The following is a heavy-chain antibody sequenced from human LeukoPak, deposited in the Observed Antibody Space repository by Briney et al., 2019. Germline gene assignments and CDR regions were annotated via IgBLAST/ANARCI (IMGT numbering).Heavy chain of an antibody. Sequence: GGSLRLSCAASGFTVSSNYMSWVRQAPGKGLEWVSVIYSGGSTYYADSVKGRFTISRDNSKNTLYLQMNSLRAEDTAVYYCARVLVGRDSIAAAGTKYNWFDPRGQTTLVTVSS. J-gene: IGHJ5*02. V-gene: IGHV3-53*01. D-gene: IGHD6-13*01. CDR3: ARVLVGRDSIAAAGTKYNWFDP. CDR2: IYSGGST. CDR1: GFTVSSNY.